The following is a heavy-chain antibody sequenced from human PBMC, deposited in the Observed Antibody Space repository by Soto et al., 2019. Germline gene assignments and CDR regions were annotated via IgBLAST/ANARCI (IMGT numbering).Heavy chain of an antibody. D-gene: IGHD1-7*01. CDR2: ISWNSGSI. CDR3: AKGGYNWNSYLHY. J-gene: IGHJ4*02. V-gene: IGHV3-9*01. CDR1: GFTFDDYA. Sequence: EVQLVESGGGLVQPGRSLRLSCAASGFTFDDYAMHWVRQAPGKGLGWVSGISWNSGSIGYADSVKGRFTISRDNAKNSLYLQMNSLRAEDTALYFCAKGGYNWNSYLHYWGQGTLVTVSS.